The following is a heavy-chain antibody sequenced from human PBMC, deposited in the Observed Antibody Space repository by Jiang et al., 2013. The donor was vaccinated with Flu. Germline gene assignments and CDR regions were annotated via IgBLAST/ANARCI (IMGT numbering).Heavy chain of an antibody. CDR1: GGSISSYY. V-gene: IGHV4-59*08. J-gene: IGHJ3*02. CDR3: ASRFISGYWSGYNDAFDI. D-gene: IGHD2-15*01. CDR2: IYYSGST. Sequence: GSGLVKPSETLSLTCTVSGGSISSYYWSWIRQPPGKGLEWIGYIYYSGSTNYNPSLKSRVTISVDTSKNQFSLKLSSVTAADTAVYYCASRFISGYWSGYNDAFDIWGQGTMVTVSS.